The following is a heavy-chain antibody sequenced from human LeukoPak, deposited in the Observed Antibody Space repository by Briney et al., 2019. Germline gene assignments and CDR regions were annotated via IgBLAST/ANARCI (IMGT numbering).Heavy chain of an antibody. Sequence: PSETLSLTCTVSGGSISSNNYYWGWIRQPPGKGLEWIGSIYYSGSTYYNPSLKSRVTISVDTSKNQFSLKLSSVTAADTAVYYCVNSSPGGGWLVSGNFDYWGRGTLVTVSS. CDR1: GGSISSNNYY. V-gene: IGHV4-39*01. CDR2: IYYSGST. J-gene: IGHJ4*02. D-gene: IGHD6-19*01. CDR3: VNSSPGGGWLVSGNFDY.